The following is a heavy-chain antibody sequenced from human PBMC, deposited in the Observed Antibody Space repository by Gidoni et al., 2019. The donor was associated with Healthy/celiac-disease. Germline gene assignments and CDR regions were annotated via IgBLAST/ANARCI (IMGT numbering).Heavy chain of an antibody. J-gene: IGHJ6*02. V-gene: IGHV3-33*01. CDR2: IWYDGSNK. Sequence: QVQLVESGGGVVQPGRSLRLSCAASGFTFSSYGMHWVRQAPGKGLEWVAVIWYDGSNKYYADSVKGRFTISRDNSKNTLYLQMNSLRAEDTAVYYCARGSKVPAANDYYYYYGMDVWGQGTTVTVSS. CDR3: ARGSKVPAANDYYYYYGMDV. CDR1: GFTFSSYG. D-gene: IGHD2-2*01.